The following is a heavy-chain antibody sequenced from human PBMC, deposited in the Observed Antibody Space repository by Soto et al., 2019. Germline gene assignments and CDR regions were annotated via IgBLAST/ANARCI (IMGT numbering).Heavy chain of an antibody. CDR3: AKSWELRRFFAS. D-gene: IGHD1-26*01. CDR1: GASIISENW. Sequence: QVQLQESGPGLVKPSGTLSLTCAVSGASIISENWWTWVRQSPGKGLEWIGEIHHTGSTTYNPSLDSRVTMSVDKAKNHFSLMLSSVTAADTALYYCAKSWELRRFFASWGQGTLVTVSS. J-gene: IGHJ4*02. CDR2: IHHTGST. V-gene: IGHV4-4*02.